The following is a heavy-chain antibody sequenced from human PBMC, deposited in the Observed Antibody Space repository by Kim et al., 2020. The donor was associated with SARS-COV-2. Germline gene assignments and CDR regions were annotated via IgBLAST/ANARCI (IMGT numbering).Heavy chain of an antibody. V-gene: IGHV7-4-1*02. J-gene: IGHJ4*02. CDR3: VSEETSGWYRY. Sequence: ASVKVSCKASGYTFTTYAVNWVRQAPGQGLEWLGWINTHTQNPTYAQGFTGRFVFSLDTPVNTAYLQISSLKAEDTAMYYCVSEETSGWYRYWGQGTLVT. CDR2: INTHTQNP. CDR1: GYTFTTYA. D-gene: IGHD6-19*01.